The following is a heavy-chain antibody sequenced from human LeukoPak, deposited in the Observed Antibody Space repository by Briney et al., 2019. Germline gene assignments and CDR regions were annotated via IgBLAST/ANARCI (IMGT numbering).Heavy chain of an antibody. J-gene: IGHJ2*01. V-gene: IGHV3-23*01. CDR2: ISGSGGTT. Sequence: PGGSLRLSCAASGFTFSSYAMTWVRQAPGKGLEWVSSISGSGGTTYYADSVKGRFTISRDNSKNTLYLQMNSLTPEDTALYYCTRSGGGSHWYFDLWGRGTLVAVSS. D-gene: IGHD2-15*01. CDR3: TRSGGGSHWYFDL. CDR1: GFTFSSYA.